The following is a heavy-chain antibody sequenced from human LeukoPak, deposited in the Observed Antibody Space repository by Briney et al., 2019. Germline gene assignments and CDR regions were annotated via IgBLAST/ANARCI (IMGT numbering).Heavy chain of an antibody. V-gene: IGHV4-39*01. CDR1: GGSISSSSYY. Sequence: SETLSLTCTVSGGSISSSSYYWGWIRQPPGKGLEWIGSIYYSGSTYYNPSLKSRVTISVDTSKNQFSLKLSSVTAADTAVYYCARHQPRPNRFDPWGQGTLVTVSS. J-gene: IGHJ5*02. CDR3: ARHQPRPNRFDP. CDR2: IYYSGST.